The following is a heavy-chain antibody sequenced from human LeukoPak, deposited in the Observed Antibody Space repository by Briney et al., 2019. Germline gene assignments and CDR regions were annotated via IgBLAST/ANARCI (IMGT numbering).Heavy chain of an antibody. CDR1: GGSISSGAYY. J-gene: IGHJ4*02. D-gene: IGHD6-19*01. Sequence: PSETLSLTCTVSGGSISSGAYYWSWIRQHPRKGLEWIGYIYYSGSTYYNPSLKSRVTISVDTSKNQFSLKLSSVTAADTAVYYSARYQYSSGWYYFDYWGQGTLVTVSS. CDR2: IYYSGST. V-gene: IGHV4-31*03. CDR3: ARYQYSSGWYYFDY.